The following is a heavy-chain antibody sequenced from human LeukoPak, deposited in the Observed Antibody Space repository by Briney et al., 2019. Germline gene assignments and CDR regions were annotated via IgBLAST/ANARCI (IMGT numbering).Heavy chain of an antibody. V-gene: IGHV4-39*01. CDR3: ARLPNYHDSSTDY. J-gene: IGHJ4*02. Sequence: SETLSLTCTVSGSSISSSSHYWGWIRQPPGKGLEWIGSIYYSGSTYYNPSLKSRVTISVDTSKNQFSLKLSSVTAADTAVYYCARLPNYHDSSTDYWGQGTLVTVSS. CDR2: IYYSGST. D-gene: IGHD3-22*01. CDR1: GSSISSSSHY.